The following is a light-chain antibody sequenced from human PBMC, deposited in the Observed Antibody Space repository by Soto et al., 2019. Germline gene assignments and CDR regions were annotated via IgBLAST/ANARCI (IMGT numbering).Light chain of an antibody. Sequence: DIQMTQSPSTVSASVGDRITITCRASQSINTWLAWYRHRPGEAPQLLIYDVSTLAMGVPSRFSGSGSGTDFTLSISRLQPDDFATFYCQQYQTYSRTFGQGTKVEVK. J-gene: IGKJ1*01. CDR3: QQYQTYSRT. CDR2: DVS. V-gene: IGKV1-5*01. CDR1: QSINTW.